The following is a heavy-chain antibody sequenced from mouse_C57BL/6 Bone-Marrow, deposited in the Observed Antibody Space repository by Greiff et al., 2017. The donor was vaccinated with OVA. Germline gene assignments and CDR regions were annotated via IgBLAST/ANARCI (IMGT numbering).Heavy chain of an antibody. CDR2: IYPGSGNT. D-gene: IGHD1-1*01. V-gene: IGHV1-76*01. CDR3: ARYSHYYGSSYEGYFDV. Sequence: VQLQQSGAELVRPGASVKLSCKASGYTFTDYYINWVKQRPGQGLEWIARIYPGSGNTYYNEKFKGKATLTAEKSSSTAYMQLSSLTSEDSAVYFCARYSHYYGSSYEGYFDVWGTGTTVTVSS. J-gene: IGHJ1*03. CDR1: GYTFTDYY.